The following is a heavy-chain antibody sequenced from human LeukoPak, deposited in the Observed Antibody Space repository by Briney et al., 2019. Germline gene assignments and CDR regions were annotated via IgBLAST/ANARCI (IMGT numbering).Heavy chain of an antibody. Sequence: GASVKVSCKASGYTFTSYYMHWVRQAPGQGLEWMGIINPSGGSTSYAQKFQGRVTMTRDMSTSTVYMELSSLRSEDTAVYYCARVDREVRQHRRQFFQHWGQGTLVTVSS. CDR2: INPSGGST. D-gene: IGHD3-10*01. CDR3: ARVDREVRQHRRQFFQH. V-gene: IGHV1-46*01. CDR1: GYTFTSYY. J-gene: IGHJ1*01.